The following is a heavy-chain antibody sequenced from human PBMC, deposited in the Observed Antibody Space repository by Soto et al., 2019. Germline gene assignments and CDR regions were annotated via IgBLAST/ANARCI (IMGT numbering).Heavy chain of an antibody. CDR1: GYTFTNFG. CDR3: ARGVTPIDY. D-gene: IGHD2-21*02. Sequence: ASVKVSCKASGYTFTNFGISWVRQAPGQGLEWMGWISAYNGNTNYAQKFQGRVTMTTDTSTSTAYMEVRSLRLDDTAAYYCARGVTPIDYWGQGTLVTVSS. V-gene: IGHV1-18*01. CDR2: ISAYNGNT. J-gene: IGHJ4*02.